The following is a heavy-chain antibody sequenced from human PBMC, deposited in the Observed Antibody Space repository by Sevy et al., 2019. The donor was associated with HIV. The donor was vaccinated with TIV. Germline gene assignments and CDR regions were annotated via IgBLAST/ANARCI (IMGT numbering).Heavy chain of an antibody. D-gene: IGHD5-12*01. J-gene: IGHJ5*02. CDR2: MNPNSGNT. CDR3: TRGSYDNNWFDP. V-gene: IGHV1-8*01. CDR1: GYTFTNYD. Sequence: ASVKVSCKASGYTFTNYDINWVRQGTGQGLEWMGWMNPNSGNTGYAQKFQGRVTMTRNNSISTAYMELSSLRSEDTAVYYCTRGSYDNNWFDPWGQGTLVTVSS.